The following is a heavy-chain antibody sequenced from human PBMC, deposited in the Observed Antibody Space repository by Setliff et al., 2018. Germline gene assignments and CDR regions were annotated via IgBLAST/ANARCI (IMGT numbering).Heavy chain of an antibody. CDR2: INQSGST. J-gene: IGHJ3*02. CDR1: GGSFNSYY. V-gene: IGHV4-34*01. Sequence: SETLSLTCAVYGGSFNSYYWSWIRQPPRKGLEWIGEINQSGSTNYNPSLKSRVTMSVDTSKNQFSLKLSSVTAADTAVYYCARGLSYYDSSGYLLAPYAFDIWGQGTMVTVSS. D-gene: IGHD3-22*01. CDR3: ARGLSYYDSSGYLLAPYAFDI.